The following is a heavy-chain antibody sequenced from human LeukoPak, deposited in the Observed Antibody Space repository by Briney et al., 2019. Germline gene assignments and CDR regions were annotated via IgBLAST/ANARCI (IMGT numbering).Heavy chain of an antibody. J-gene: IGHJ6*02. Sequence: SETLSLTCAVYGGSSSGYYWSWIRQPPGKGLEWIGEINHSGSTNYNPSLKSRVTISVDTSKNQFSLKLSSVTAADTAVYYCARRAYYYYGMDVWGQGTTVTVSS. CDR1: GGSSSGYY. CDR3: ARRAYYYYGMDV. CDR2: INHSGST. V-gene: IGHV4-34*01.